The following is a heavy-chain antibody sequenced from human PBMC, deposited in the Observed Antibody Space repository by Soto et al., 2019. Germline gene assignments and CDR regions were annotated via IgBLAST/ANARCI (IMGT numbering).Heavy chain of an antibody. Sequence: SETLSLTCTVSGGSISSGGFYWAWIRQPPGEGLEWIGSIYHTGNAYYNPSHKSRVTIFVDTSKNQFSLKLSSVTAADTAVYYCARPHGGSSGWDNWFDPWGQGTLVTVSS. J-gene: IGHJ5*02. V-gene: IGHV4-39*07. CDR2: IYHTGNA. CDR1: GGSISSGGFY. D-gene: IGHD6-25*01. CDR3: ARPHGGSSGWDNWFDP.